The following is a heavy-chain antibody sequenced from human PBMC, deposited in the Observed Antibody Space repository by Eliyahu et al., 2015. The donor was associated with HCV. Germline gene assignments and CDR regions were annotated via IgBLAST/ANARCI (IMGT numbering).Heavy chain of an antibody. CDR2: IDPSDSYT. J-gene: IGHJ4*02. D-gene: IGHD1-7*01. V-gene: IGHV5-10-1*01. Sequence: EVQLVQSGAEVKKPGESLRISCKGSGYSFTSYWISWVRQMPGKGLEWMGRIDPSDSYTNYSPSFQGHVTISADKSISTAYLQWSSLKASDTAMYYCARGTPGLELQTDLDYWGQGTLVTVSS. CDR1: GYSFTSYW. CDR3: ARGTPGLELQTDLDY.